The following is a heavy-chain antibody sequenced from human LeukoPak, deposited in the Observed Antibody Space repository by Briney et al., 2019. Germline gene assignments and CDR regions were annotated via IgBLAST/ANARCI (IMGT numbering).Heavy chain of an antibody. D-gene: IGHD2-8*01. CDR2: ISSGGSTI. CDR3: AKDHAQYGAY. Sequence: PGGSLRLSCAASGFTFSSYEMNWVRQAPGKGLEWVSYISSGGSTIYYADSVKGRFTISRDNAKNSLYLQMNSLRAEDTAVYYCAKDHAQYGAYWGQGTLVTVSS. CDR1: GFTFSSYE. J-gene: IGHJ4*02. V-gene: IGHV3-48*03.